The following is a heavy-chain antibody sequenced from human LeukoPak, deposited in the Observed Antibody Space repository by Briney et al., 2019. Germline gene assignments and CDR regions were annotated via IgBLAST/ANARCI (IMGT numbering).Heavy chain of an antibody. Sequence: GASVKVSCKASRGTFSSYAISWVRQAPGQGLEWMGGIIPIFGTANYAQKFQGRVTITADESTSTAYMELSSLRSEDTAVYYCARDSGYSGSYGDFDYWGQGTLVTVSS. CDR3: ARDSGYSGSYGDFDY. CDR2: IIPIFGTA. CDR1: RGTFSSYA. D-gene: IGHD1-26*01. V-gene: IGHV1-69*13. J-gene: IGHJ4*02.